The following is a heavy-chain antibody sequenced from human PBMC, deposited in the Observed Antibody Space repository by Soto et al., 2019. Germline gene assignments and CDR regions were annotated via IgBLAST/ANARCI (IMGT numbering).Heavy chain of an antibody. CDR1: GFNFRNYD. D-gene: IGHD3-22*01. CDR3: AKAFYPSVAISSGDS. Sequence: QEQVVESGGGVVQPGRSLRLSCAASGFNFRNYDMHWVRQAPGKGLELVAVISYDGQSQNYADSVKGRFTISRDNSKNTVFLQMNRLSAEDAGLYHCAKAFYPSVAISSGDSWGQGSLVTVSS. CDR2: ISYDGQSQ. V-gene: IGHV3-30*18. J-gene: IGHJ4*02.